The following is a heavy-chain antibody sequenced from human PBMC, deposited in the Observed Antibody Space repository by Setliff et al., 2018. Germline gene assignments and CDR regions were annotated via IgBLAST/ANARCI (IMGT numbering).Heavy chain of an antibody. CDR1: GYTFTSYG. V-gene: IGHV1-18*01. Sequence: ASVKVSCKASGYTFTSYGISWVRQAPGQGLEWMGWISAYNGNTNYAQKLQGRVTITTDESTSTAYMELSSLRSEDTAVYYCARALYYFDYWGQGTLVTVSS. J-gene: IGHJ4*02. CDR2: ISAYNGNT. CDR3: ARALYYFDY.